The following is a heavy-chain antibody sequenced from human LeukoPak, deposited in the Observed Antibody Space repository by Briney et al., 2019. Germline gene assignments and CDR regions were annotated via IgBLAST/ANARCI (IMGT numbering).Heavy chain of an antibody. CDR1: GFTVSTNY. Sequence: GGSLRLSCAASGFTVSTNYMNWVRQAPGKGLEWVSVISGSGGSTYSADSVKGRFTISRDNSKNTLYLQMNSLRAEDTAVYFCAKSQDGGRLFHFDYWGQGTLVTVSS. D-gene: IGHD1-26*01. J-gene: IGHJ4*02. CDR2: ISGSGGST. V-gene: IGHV3-23*01. CDR3: AKSQDGGRLFHFDY.